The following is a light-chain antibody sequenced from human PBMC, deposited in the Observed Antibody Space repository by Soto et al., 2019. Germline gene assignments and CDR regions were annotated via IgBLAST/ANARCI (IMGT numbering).Light chain of an antibody. CDR1: QNISIN. V-gene: IGKV3-15*01. CDR3: QHYNDWLWT. CDR2: GAS. Sequence: IEMTQSPVTLSVSPGERATLYCRASQNISINLAWYQQKPGQAPRLLIFGASTRATGFPARFSGSGSGTEFTLTLSSLQSEDSAVYYCQHYNDWLWTFGQGTNVEI. J-gene: IGKJ1*01.